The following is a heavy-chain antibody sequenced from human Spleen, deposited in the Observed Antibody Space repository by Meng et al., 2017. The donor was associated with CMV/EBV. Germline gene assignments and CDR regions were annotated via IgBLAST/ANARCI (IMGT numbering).Heavy chain of an antibody. Sequence: GESLKISCAASRFTFSNYWMSWVRQAPGKGLEWVAVISYDGSNKYYADSVKGRFTISRDNSKNTLYLQMNSLRAEDTAVHYCAKDGTYSSSCFDYWGQGTLVTVSS. D-gene: IGHD6-13*01. CDR3: AKDGTYSSSCFDY. V-gene: IGHV3-30*18. CDR1: RFTFSNYW. J-gene: IGHJ4*02. CDR2: ISYDGSNK.